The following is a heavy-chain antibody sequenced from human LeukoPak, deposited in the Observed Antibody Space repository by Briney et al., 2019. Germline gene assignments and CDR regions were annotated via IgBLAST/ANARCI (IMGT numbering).Heavy chain of an antibody. D-gene: IGHD2-2*01. CDR2: ISYDGSNK. V-gene: IGHV3-30*18. CDR3: AKDGHQCYFDY. CDR1: GFTFSSYG. Sequence: GGSLRLSCAASGFTFSSYGMHWVRQAPGKGLEWVAVISYDGSNKYYADSVKGRFTISRDNSKNTLYLQMNSLRAEDTAVYYCAKDGHQCYFDYWGQGILVTVSS. J-gene: IGHJ4*02.